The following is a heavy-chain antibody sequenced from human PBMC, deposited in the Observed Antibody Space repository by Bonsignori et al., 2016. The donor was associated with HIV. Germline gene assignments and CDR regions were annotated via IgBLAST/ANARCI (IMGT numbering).Heavy chain of an antibody. CDR2: ISASGGGT. CDR1: GFIFNSHA. D-gene: IGHD6-13*01. Sequence: GESLKISCAASGFIFNSHAMNWVRQAPGKGLEWVSSISASGGGTYYADSVKGRFTISRDNSNNTVFLQMSSLRAEDTAVYYCSKTPAKEYGGSWTGYYYYYLDVWGNGTTVTVSS. CDR3: SKTPAKEYGGSWTGYYYYYLDV. J-gene: IGHJ6*03. V-gene: IGHV3-23*01.